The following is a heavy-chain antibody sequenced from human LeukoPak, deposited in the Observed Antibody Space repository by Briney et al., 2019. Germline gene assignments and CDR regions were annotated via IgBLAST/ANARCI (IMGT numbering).Heavy chain of an antibody. D-gene: IGHD2-15*01. CDR2: ISSSSSYI. CDR1: GFTFSGYN. CDR3: ARDAVVVVAASGPGYYFDY. J-gene: IGHJ4*02. Sequence: GGSLRLSCAASGFTFSGYNMNWVRQAPGKGLEWVSSISSSSSYICYADSVKGRFTISRDNAKNSLYLQMNSLRAEDTAVYYCARDAVVVVAASGPGYYFDYWGQGTLVTVSS. V-gene: IGHV3-21*01.